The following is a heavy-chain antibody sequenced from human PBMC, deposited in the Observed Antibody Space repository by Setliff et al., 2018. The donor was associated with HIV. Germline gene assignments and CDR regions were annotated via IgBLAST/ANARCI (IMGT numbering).Heavy chain of an antibody. Sequence: SETLSLTCTVSGGSISSGNHYWAWIRQPAGKRLEWIGHIYASGSTYYNPSLNSRASISVDTSNSQVSLRLTSVTAADTAVYYWAREIPFRGNANMWDYYAMDVWGQGITVTVSS. CDR2: IYASGST. CDR1: GGSISSGNHY. V-gene: IGHV4-61*09. D-gene: IGHD3-16*01. J-gene: IGHJ6*02. CDR3: AREIPFRGNANMWDYYAMDV.